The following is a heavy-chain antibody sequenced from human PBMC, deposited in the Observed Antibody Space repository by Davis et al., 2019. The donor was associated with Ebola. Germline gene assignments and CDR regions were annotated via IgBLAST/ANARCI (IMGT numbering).Heavy chain of an antibody. V-gene: IGHV4-39*01. CDR1: GGPISSSTYS. Sequence: PSETLSLTCTVSGGPISSSTYSWGWIRQPPGKGLEWVGRVFSSGNTFYNPALKGRLTISVETSSNQFSLRMTSVTAADTALYYCARLSPLGTTVDDWGQGILVTVSS. J-gene: IGHJ4*02. CDR2: VFSSGNT. CDR3: ARLSPLGTTVDD. D-gene: IGHD1-7*01.